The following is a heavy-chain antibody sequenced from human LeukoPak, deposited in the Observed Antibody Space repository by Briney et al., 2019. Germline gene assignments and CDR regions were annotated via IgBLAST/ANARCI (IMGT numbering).Heavy chain of an antibody. Sequence: ASVKVSCKASGYTFTSYYMHWVRQAPGQGLEWMGIINPSGGSTSYAQKSQGRVTMTRDTSTSTVYMELSSLRSEDTAVYYCASLTGTSNDAFDIWGQGTMVTVSS. D-gene: IGHD1-7*01. CDR3: ASLTGTSNDAFDI. CDR2: INPSGGST. CDR1: GYTFTSYY. V-gene: IGHV1-46*01. J-gene: IGHJ3*02.